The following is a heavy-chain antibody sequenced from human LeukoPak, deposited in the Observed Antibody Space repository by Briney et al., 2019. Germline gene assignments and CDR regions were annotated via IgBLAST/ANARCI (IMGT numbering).Heavy chain of an antibody. CDR1: GYTFTGYY. D-gene: IGHD6-19*01. V-gene: IGHV1-2*02. CDR2: INPNSGGT. Sequence: GASVKVSCKASGYTFTGYYMHWVRQAPGQGLEWMGWINPNSGGTNYAQKFQGRVTMTRDTSISTAYMELSRLRSDDTAVYYCARAGTSHSSGWYYYYYYMDVWGKGTTVTVSS. J-gene: IGHJ6*03. CDR3: ARAGTSHSSGWYYYYYYMDV.